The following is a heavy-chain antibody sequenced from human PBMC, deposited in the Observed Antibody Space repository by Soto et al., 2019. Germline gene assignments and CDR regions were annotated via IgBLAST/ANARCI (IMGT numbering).Heavy chain of an antibody. CDR3: ARNSYGFYYYYGMDV. CDR2: IIPIFGTA. Sequence: SVKVSFKASGGTFSSYAISWVRQAPGQGLEWMGGIIPIFGTANYAQKFQGRVTITADESTSTAYMELSSLRSEDTAVYYCARNSYGFYYYYGMDVWGQGTTVTVSS. V-gene: IGHV1-69*13. J-gene: IGHJ6*02. D-gene: IGHD5-18*01. CDR1: GGTFSSYA.